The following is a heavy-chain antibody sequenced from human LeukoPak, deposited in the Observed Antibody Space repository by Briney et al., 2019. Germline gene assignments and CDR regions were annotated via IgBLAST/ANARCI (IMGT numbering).Heavy chain of an antibody. CDR3: AKGGSSSWSAVDY. CDR1: GFTFSDYY. D-gene: IGHD6-13*01. Sequence: GGSLRLSCAASGFTFSDYYMSWIRQAPGKGLEWVSYISSSGSTIYYADSVKGRFTISRDNAKNSLYLQMNSLRAEDTALYYCAKGGSSSWSAVDYWGQGTLVTVSS. J-gene: IGHJ4*02. V-gene: IGHV3-11*01. CDR2: ISSSGSTI.